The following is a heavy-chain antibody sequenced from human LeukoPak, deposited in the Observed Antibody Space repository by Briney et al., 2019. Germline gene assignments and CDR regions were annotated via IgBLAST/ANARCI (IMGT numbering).Heavy chain of an antibody. D-gene: IGHD3-10*01. CDR3: AKDFGEAAFDI. V-gene: IGHV3-30*18. J-gene: IGHJ3*02. CDR1: GFTFSTYD. Sequence: GGSLRLSCAASGFTFSTYDMHSVRQAPGKGLEWVAIISYDGRDKYYADSVKGRFTISRDNSKNTLYLQMYSLRAEVTAVYYCAKDFGEAAFDIWGQGTMVTVSS. CDR2: ISYDGRDK.